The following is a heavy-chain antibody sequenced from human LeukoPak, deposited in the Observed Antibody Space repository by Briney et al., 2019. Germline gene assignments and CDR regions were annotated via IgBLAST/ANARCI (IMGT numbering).Heavy chain of an antibody. J-gene: IGHJ4*02. V-gene: IGHV3-30*02. CDR3: AKGGYCTNVLCYRFDY. CDR2: IQYDGSNK. Sequence: GGSLRLSCAASGFTFSSYGMHWVRQAPGKGLEWVASIQYDGSNKYYADFVKGRFTISRDNSKNTLYLQMNSLRAEDTAVYYCAKGGYCTNVLCYRFDYWGQGTLVTVSS. D-gene: IGHD2-8*01. CDR1: GFTFSSYG.